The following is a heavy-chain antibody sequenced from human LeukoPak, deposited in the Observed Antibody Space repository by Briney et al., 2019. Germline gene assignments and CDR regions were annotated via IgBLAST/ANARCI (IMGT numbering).Heavy chain of an antibody. D-gene: IGHD3-9*01. CDR2: ISSSSSYI. CDR1: GFPFSSYE. V-gene: IGHV3-21*01. J-gene: IGHJ2*01. CDR3: ARESYFDWYFDL. Sequence: PGGSLRLSCAASGFPFSSYEMNWVRQAPGKGLEWVSSISSSSSYIYYADSVKGRFTISRDNAKNSLYLQMNSLRAEDTAVYYCARESYFDWYFDLWGRGTLVTVSS.